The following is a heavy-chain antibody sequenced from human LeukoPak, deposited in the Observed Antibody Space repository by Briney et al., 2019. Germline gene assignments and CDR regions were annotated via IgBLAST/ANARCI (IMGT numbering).Heavy chain of an antibody. D-gene: IGHD5-18*01. CDR1: RFIFSSYS. CDR3: ARDTTPYSYVIGGFDY. V-gene: IGHV3-21*01. J-gene: IGHJ4*02. CDR2: ISSGGSYI. Sequence: PGGSLRLSCAASRFIFSSYSMNWVRQAPGKGLEWVSSISSGGSYIFYADSVKGRFTISRDNAENSLYLQMNSLRAEDAAVYYCARDTTPYSYVIGGFDYWGQGTLVTVSS.